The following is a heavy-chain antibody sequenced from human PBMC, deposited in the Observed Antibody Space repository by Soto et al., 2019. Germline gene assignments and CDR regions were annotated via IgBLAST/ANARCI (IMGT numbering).Heavy chain of an antibody. CDR3: ARDTGSSWYYGGFDP. D-gene: IGHD6-13*01. V-gene: IGHV3-48*01. Sequence: PGGSLRLSCAASGFTFSSYSMNWVRQAPGKGLEWVSYISSSSSTIYYADSVKGRFTISRDNAKNSLYLQMNSLRAEDTAVYYCARDTGSSWYYGGFDPWGQGTLVTVSS. CDR1: GFTFSSYS. J-gene: IGHJ5*02. CDR2: ISSSSSTI.